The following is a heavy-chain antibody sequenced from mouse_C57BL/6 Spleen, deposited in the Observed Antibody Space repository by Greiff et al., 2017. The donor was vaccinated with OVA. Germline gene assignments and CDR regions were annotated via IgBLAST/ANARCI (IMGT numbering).Heavy chain of an antibody. CDR1: GYAFSSYW. CDR2: IYPGDGDT. V-gene: IGHV1-80*01. J-gene: IGHJ4*01. CDR3: ARSFDGEGYYAMDY. D-gene: IGHD2-13*01. Sequence: QVQLQQSGAELVKPGASVKISCKASGYAFSSYWMNWVKQRPGKGLEWIGQIYPGDGDTNYNGKFKGKATLTADKSSSTAYMQLSSLTSEDSAVYCCARSFDGEGYYAMDYWGQGTSVTVSS.